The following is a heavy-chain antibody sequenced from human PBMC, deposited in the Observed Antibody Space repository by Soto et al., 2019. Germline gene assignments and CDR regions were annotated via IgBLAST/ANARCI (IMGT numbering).Heavy chain of an antibody. J-gene: IGHJ2*01. CDR2: IIPILGIA. V-gene: IGHV1-69*08. CDR1: GGTFSSYT. D-gene: IGHD5-12*01. CDR3: ARDALEMATIPWYFDL. Sequence: QVQLVQSGAEVKKPGSSVKVSCKASGGTFSSYTISWVRQAPGQGLEWMGRIIPILGIANYAQTFQGRVTITADNSSSTAYMELSSLRSEDTAVYYCARDALEMATIPWYFDLWGRGTLVTVSS.